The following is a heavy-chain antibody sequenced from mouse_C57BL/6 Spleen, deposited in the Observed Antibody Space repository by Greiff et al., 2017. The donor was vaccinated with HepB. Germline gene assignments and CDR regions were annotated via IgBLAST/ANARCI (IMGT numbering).Heavy chain of an antibody. V-gene: IGHV1-80*01. J-gene: IGHJ2*01. D-gene: IGHD1-1*01. CDR2: IYPGDGDT. Sequence: VKLQQSGAELVKPGASVKISCKASGYAFSSYWMNWVKQRPGKGLEWIGQIYPGDGDTNYNGKFKGKATLTADKSSSTAYMQLSSLTSEDSAVYFCARGGVLRSPFDYWGQGTTLTVSS. CDR3: ARGGVLRSPFDY. CDR1: GYAFSSYW.